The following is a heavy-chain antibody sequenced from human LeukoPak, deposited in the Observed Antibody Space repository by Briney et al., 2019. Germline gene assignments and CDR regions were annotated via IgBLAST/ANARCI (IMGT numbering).Heavy chain of an antibody. D-gene: IGHD3-3*01. CDR1: GGSISSGSYY. V-gene: IGHV4-61*01. CDR3: ARGAEYSDFFNWFDP. CDR2: IYYSGSS. J-gene: IGHJ5*02. Sequence: SETLSLTCTVSGGSISSGSYYWTWIRQPPGEGLEWIGYIYYSGSSNYNPSLKSRVSISVDTSKNQFSLRLSSLSAADTAVYYCARGAEYSDFFNWFDPWGQGTLVTVSS.